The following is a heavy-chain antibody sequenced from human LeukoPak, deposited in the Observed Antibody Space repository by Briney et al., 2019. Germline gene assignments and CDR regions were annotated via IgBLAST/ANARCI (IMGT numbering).Heavy chain of an antibody. J-gene: IGHJ3*02. D-gene: IGHD3-22*01. Sequence: GASVKVSCKASGYTFTGYYMQWVRQAPGQGLEWMGGIIPIFGTANYAQKFQGRVTITADESTSTAYMELSSLRSEDTAVYYCARGHWYYYDSSGYYFGAFDIWGQGTMVTVSS. V-gene: IGHV1-69*13. CDR2: IIPIFGTA. CDR3: ARGHWYYYDSSGYYFGAFDI. CDR1: GYTFTGYY.